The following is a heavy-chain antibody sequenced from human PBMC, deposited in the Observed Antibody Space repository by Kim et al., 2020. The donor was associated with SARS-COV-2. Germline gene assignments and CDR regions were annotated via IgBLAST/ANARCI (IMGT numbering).Heavy chain of an antibody. CDR2: IYSGGST. D-gene: IGHD2-15*01. CDR3: AREGRYCSGGSCFNWFDP. J-gene: IGHJ5*02. V-gene: IGHV3-53*01. CDR1: GFTVSSNY. Sequence: GGSLRLSCAASGFTVSSNYMSWVRQAPGKGLEWVSVIYSGGSTYYADSVKGRFTISRDNSKNTLYLQMNSLRAEDTAVYYCAREGRYCSGGSCFNWFDPWGQGTLVTVSS.